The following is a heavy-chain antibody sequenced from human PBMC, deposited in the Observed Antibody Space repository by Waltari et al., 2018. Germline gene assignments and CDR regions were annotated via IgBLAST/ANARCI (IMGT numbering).Heavy chain of an antibody. D-gene: IGHD6-6*01. CDR3: AKALGSEYSSSSDY. CDR2: ISWNSDSI. J-gene: IGHJ4*02. V-gene: IGHV3-9*03. CDR1: GFTFDDYA. Sequence: EVQLVESGGGLVQPGRSLRLSCAASGFTFDDYAMHWVRQAPGKGLEWVSGISWNSDSIGFAESVKGRFTISRDNARNSLYLLMNSLRAEDMALYDCAKALGSEYSSSSDYWGQGTLVTVSS.